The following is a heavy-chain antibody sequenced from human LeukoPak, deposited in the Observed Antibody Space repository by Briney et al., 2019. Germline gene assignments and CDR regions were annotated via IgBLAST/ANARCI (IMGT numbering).Heavy chain of an antibody. Sequence: SETLSLTCTVSGGSISSYYWSWIRQPPGKGLEWIGYIYYSGSTNYNPSLKSRVTISVDTSKNQFSLKLSSVTAADTAVYYCARHTGDDAFDIWGQGTMVTVSS. CDR3: ARHTGDDAFDI. V-gene: IGHV4-59*08. J-gene: IGHJ3*02. CDR2: IYYSGST. CDR1: GGSISSYY. D-gene: IGHD3-16*01.